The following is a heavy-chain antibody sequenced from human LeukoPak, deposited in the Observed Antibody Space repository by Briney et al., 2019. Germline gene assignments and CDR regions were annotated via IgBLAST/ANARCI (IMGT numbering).Heavy chain of an antibody. CDR2: ISGSGGST. J-gene: IGHJ4*02. V-gene: IGHV3-23*01. Sequence: GRSLRLSCAASGFTFSSYAMHWVRQAPGKGLEWVSAISGSGGSTYYADSVKGRFTISRDNSKNTLYLQMNSLRAEDTAVCYCAKGSGSYTYWGQGTLVTVSS. D-gene: IGHD1-26*01. CDR3: AKGSGSYTY. CDR1: GFTFSSYA.